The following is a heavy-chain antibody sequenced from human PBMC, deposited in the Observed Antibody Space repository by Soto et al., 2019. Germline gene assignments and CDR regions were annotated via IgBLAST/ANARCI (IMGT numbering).Heavy chain of an antibody. Sequence: EVQLVESGGGLVQPGGSLRLSCAASGFTFSSYDMHWVRQATGKGLEWVSAIGTAGDTYYPGSVKGRFTISRENAKNSLYLQMTSLRAGDTAVYYCARAMGYYDSSGYYGDWYFDLWGRGTLVTVSS. J-gene: IGHJ2*01. V-gene: IGHV3-13*01. CDR1: GFTFSSYD. CDR3: ARAMGYYDSSGYYGDWYFDL. D-gene: IGHD3-22*01. CDR2: IGTAGDT.